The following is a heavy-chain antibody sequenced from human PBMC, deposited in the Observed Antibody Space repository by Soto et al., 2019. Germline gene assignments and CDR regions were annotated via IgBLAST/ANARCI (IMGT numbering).Heavy chain of an antibody. V-gene: IGHV3-30-3*01. Sequence: GGSLRLSCAASWFTFRSYAMHWVRQAPGKGLEWVAVISYDGSNKYYADSVKGRFTTSRDNSKNTLYLQMNSLRAEDTAVYYCARVRGTIAAASADPIDYWGQGT. CDR1: WFTFRSYA. D-gene: IGHD6-6*01. CDR2: ISYDGSNK. CDR3: ARVRGTIAAASADPIDY. J-gene: IGHJ4*02.